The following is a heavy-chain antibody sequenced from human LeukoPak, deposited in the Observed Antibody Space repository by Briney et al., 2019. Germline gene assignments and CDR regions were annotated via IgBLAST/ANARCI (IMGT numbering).Heavy chain of an antibody. CDR1: GGSISSSSYY. J-gene: IGHJ6*03. Sequence: ASETLSLTCTVSGGSISSSSYYWGWIRQPPGKGLEWIGSIYYSGSTYYNPSLKSRVTISVDTSKNQFSLKLSSVTAADTAVYYCATPVPHGSDPSLYYYYVDVWGKGTTVTISS. V-gene: IGHV4-39*07. CDR3: ATPVPHGSDPSLYYYYVDV. CDR2: IYYSGST. D-gene: IGHD3-10*01.